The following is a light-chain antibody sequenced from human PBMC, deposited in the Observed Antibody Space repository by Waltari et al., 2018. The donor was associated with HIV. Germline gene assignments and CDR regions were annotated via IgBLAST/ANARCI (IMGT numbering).Light chain of an antibody. CDR3: QQRSNWPLT. J-gene: IGKJ4*01. CDR2: DAT. CDR1: QSVSSY. V-gene: IGKV3-11*01. Sequence: EIVLTQSPDTLSLSPGERATLSCRASQSVSSYLAWYQQKPGEAPRLLIYDATNRATGIPDRFSDSGSGTDFTLTISSLEPEDFAVYYCQQRSNWPLTFGGGTKVEIK.